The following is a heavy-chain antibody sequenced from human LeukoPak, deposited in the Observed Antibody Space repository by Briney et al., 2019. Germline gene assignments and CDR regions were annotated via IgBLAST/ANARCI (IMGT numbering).Heavy chain of an antibody. V-gene: IGHV3-23*01. CDR1: GFTFSSYA. CDR3: AKATGYCSSTSCYMGGFDY. CDR2: ISGSGGST. J-gene: IGHJ4*02. Sequence: GGSLRLSCAASGFTFSSYAMSWVRQAPGKGLEWVSAISGSGGSTYYADSVKGRFTTSRDNSKNTLYLQMNGLRAEDTAVYYCAKATGYCSSTSCYMGGFDYWGQGTLVTVSS. D-gene: IGHD2-2*02.